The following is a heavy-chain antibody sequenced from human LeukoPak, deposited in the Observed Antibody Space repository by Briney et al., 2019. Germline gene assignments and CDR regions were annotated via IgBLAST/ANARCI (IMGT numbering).Heavy chain of an antibody. D-gene: IGHD1-1*01. CDR1: GFTFTNYA. CDR3: AKDASTTNNFYFFDY. J-gene: IGHJ4*02. CDR2: ISKSGDIT. V-gene: IGHV3-23*01. Sequence: GGSLRLSCAASGFTFTNYAMTWVRQAPGKGLVWISGISKSGDITFYADSVKGRFTISRDTSKSAVYLQMNNLRAEDTAIYYCAKDASTTNNFYFFDYWGQGALATVSS.